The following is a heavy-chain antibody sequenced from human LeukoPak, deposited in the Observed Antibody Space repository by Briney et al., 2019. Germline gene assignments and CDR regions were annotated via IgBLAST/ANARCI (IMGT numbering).Heavy chain of an antibody. CDR3: ASEIAARPYFDY. V-gene: IGHV3-23*01. D-gene: IGHD6-6*01. Sequence: GGSLRLSCAAPGFTFNNYAMSWVRQAPGKGLEWVSAISGSGGSTYYADSVKGRFTISRDNSKNTLYLQMNSLRAEDTAIYFCASEIAARPYFDYWGQGTLVTVSS. J-gene: IGHJ4*02. CDR2: ISGSGGST. CDR1: GFTFNNYA.